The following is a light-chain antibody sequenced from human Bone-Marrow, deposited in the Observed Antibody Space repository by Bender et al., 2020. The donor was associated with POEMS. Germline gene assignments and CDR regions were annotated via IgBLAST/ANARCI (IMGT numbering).Light chain of an antibody. CDR2: EVT. V-gene: IGLV2-23*02. Sequence: QSALTQPASVSGSPGQSITIACTGSHNNIGNYDLVSWYQQHPGKPPKLIISEVTKRPSGVSTRFSGSKSGNTASLTVSGLQSEDEADYYCCSYAGSSTWVFGGGTKLTVL. CDR1: HNNIGNYDL. J-gene: IGLJ3*02. CDR3: CSYAGSSTWV.